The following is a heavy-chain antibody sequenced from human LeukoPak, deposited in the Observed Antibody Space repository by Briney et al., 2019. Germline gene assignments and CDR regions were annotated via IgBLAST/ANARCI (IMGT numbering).Heavy chain of an antibody. Sequence: ASVKVSCKASGYTFTGYYMHWVRQAPGQGLEWMGRINPNSGGTNYAQKFQGRVTMTRDTSISTAYMELSRLRSDDTAVYYCATGYQLLPYDILTGYYIRGDFDYWGQGTLVTVSS. CDR1: GYTFTGYY. D-gene: IGHD3-9*01. CDR2: INPNSGGT. V-gene: IGHV1-2*06. CDR3: ATGYQLLPYDILTGYYIRGDFDY. J-gene: IGHJ4*02.